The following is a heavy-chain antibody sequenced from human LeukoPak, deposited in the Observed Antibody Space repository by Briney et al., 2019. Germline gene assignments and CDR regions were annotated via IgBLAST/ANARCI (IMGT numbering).Heavy chain of an antibody. CDR3: ATDLVGAGYDAFDI. Sequence: SVKVSCKASGGTFSSYAISWVRQAPGQGLEWMGGIIPIFGTANYAQKFQGRVTITADESTSTAYMELSSLRSEDTAVYYCATDLVGAGYDAFDIWGQGTMVTVSS. D-gene: IGHD1-26*01. CDR1: GGTFSSYA. CDR2: IIPIFGTA. V-gene: IGHV1-69*13. J-gene: IGHJ3*02.